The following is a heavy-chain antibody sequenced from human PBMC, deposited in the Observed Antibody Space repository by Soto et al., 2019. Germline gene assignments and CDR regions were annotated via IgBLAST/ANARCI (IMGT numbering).Heavy chain of an antibody. V-gene: IGHV1-3*01. CDR3: ARDLKTVFGVVINGGGDMDV. J-gene: IGHJ6*03. CDR2: INAGNGNT. D-gene: IGHD3-3*01. CDR1: GYTFTSYA. Sequence: QVPLVQSGAEVKKPGASVKVSCKASGYTFTSYAMHWVRQAPGQRLEWMGWINAGNGNTKYSQKFQGRVTITTDTSASTAYMGLSSLRSEGTAVYYCARDLKTVFGVVINGGGDMDVWGKGTTVLVSS.